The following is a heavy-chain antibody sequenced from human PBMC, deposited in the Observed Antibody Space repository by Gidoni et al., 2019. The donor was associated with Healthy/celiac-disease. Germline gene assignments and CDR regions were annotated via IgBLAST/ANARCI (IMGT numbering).Heavy chain of an antibody. J-gene: IGHJ6*02. D-gene: IGHD2-15*01. CDR2: ISGSGGST. V-gene: IGHV3-23*01. Sequence: EVQLLESGGGLVQPGGSLRLSCAASGFTFSSCAMSWVRQAPGKGLEWVSAISGSGGSTYYADSVKGRFTISRDNSKNTLYLQMNSLRAEDTAVYYCAKEWVVVVAATRYYYYGMDVWGQGTTVTVSS. CDR1: GFTFSSCA. CDR3: AKEWVVVVAATRYYYYGMDV.